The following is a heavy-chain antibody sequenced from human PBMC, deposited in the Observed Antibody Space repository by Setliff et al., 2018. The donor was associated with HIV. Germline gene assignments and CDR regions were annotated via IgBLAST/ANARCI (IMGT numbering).Heavy chain of an antibody. J-gene: IGHJ6*03. Sequence: PGGSLRLSCAASGFTFRNVWMSWVRQAPGKGLEWVANIKQDGSEKYYVDSVKGRFTISRDNAKNSLYLQMNSLRAEDTAVYYCAKDQTYYYDAVKRYYYYYMDVWGKGTTVTVSS. V-gene: IGHV3-7*01. CDR1: GFTFRNVW. CDR3: AKDQTYYYDAVKRYYYYYMDV. CDR2: IKQDGSEK. D-gene: IGHD3-22*01.